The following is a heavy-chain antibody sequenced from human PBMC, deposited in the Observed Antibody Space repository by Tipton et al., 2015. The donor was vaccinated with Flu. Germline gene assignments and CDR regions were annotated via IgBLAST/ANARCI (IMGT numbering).Heavy chain of an antibody. Sequence: LSLTCAVFDSSMSGDYFWGWIRQPPGKGLDWIGSIYYSGHAYYNPSLKSRVTISVDTSKNQFSLQLRSVTAADTAVYYCARDPSLGMPDYFDHWGQGTLVTASS. CDR2: IYYSGHA. V-gene: IGHV4-38-2*02. CDR3: ARDPSLGMPDYFDH. D-gene: IGHD2-2*01. J-gene: IGHJ4*02. CDR1: DSSMSGDYF.